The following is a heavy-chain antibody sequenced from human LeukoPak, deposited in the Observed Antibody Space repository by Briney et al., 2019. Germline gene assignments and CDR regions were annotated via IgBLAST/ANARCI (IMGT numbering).Heavy chain of an antibody. CDR1: GYSFTSYW. D-gene: IGHD2-2*01. J-gene: IGHJ5*02. CDR3: ARHYGYCSCTSCYNNWFDP. V-gene: IGHV5-51*01. Sequence: GESLKISFKGSGYSFTSYWIGWVRQMPGKGLEWMGIIYPGDSDTRYSPSFQGQVTISADKSISTAYLQWSSLKASDTAMYYCARHYGYCSCTSCYNNWFDPWGQGTLVTVSS. CDR2: IYPGDSDT.